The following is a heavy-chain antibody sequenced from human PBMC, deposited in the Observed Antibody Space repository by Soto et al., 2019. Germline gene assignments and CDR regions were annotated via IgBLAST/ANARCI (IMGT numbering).Heavy chain of an antibody. Sequence: SETLSLTCSVSGGSISGDYYWSWIRQSPEKGLEWIGYIYYSGSSYSNPALQSRLSMSLDTSKNQFSLKLRSVTAADTAVYYCSRLVVWGQGSLVTVSS. D-gene: IGHD2-15*01. CDR3: SRLVV. V-gene: IGHV4-30-4*08. CDR2: IYYSGSS. J-gene: IGHJ4*02. CDR1: GGSISGDYY.